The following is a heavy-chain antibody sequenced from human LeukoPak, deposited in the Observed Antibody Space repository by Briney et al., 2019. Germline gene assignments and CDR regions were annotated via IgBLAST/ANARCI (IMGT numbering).Heavy chain of an antibody. D-gene: IGHD3-22*01. CDR1: GFTFSSYS. CDR3: ARERAYYYDSSGHRVGYGMDV. CDR2: ISISSSYI. V-gene: IGHV3-21*01. Sequence: PGGSLRLSRAASGFTFSSYSMNWVRQAPGKGLEWVSSISISSSYIYYADSVKGRFTISRDNAKNSLYLQMNSLRAEDTAVYYCARERAYYYDSSGHRVGYGMDVWGQGTTVTVSS. J-gene: IGHJ6*02.